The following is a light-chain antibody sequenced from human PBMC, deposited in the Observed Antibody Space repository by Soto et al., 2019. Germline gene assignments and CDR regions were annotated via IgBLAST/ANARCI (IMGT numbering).Light chain of an antibody. CDR3: HQTYSVPPT. Sequence: DIQMTQSPSSLSASVGDRVTISCRASQRVSTYLNWYQQRPGKAPKLLIYAASTLQSGVPSTFSGSASGTNFILTITSLQPEDFATYYCHQTYSVPPTFGQGTKVEI. CDR2: AAS. CDR1: QRVSTY. V-gene: IGKV1-39*01. J-gene: IGKJ1*01.